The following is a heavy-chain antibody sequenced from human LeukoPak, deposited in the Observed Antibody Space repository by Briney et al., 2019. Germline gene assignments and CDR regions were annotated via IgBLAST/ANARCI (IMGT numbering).Heavy chain of an antibody. CDR1: GFTFDDYA. V-gene: IGHV3-9*01. CDR2: ISWNSGSI. CDR3: AKGISRRPSAFDI. D-gene: IGHD3-16*02. Sequence: GRSLRLSCAASGFTFDDYAMHWVRQAPGKGLEWVSGISWNSGSIGYADPVKGRFTISRDNAKSSLYLQMNSLRAEDTALYYCAKGISRRPSAFDIWGQGTMVTVSP. J-gene: IGHJ3*02.